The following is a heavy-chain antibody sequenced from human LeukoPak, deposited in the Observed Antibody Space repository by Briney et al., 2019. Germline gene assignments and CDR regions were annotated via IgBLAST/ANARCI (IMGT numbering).Heavy chain of an antibody. CDR2: IIPIFGTA. CDR1: GGTFSSYA. D-gene: IGHD3-9*01. V-gene: IGHV1-69*13. Sequence: SVKVSCKASGGTFSSYAISWVRQAPGQGLEWMGGIIPIFGTANYAQKFQGRVTITADESTSTAYMELSSLRSEDTAVYYCATSVRVLRYFDWLSEYFQHWGQGTLVTVSS. CDR3: ATSVRVLRYFDWLSEYFQH. J-gene: IGHJ1*01.